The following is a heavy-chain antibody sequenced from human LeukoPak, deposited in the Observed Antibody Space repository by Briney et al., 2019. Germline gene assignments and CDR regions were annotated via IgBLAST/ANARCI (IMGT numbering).Heavy chain of an antibody. CDR1: GFTFSSYS. CDR3: ARHDYGGNSGDY. V-gene: IGHV3-48*02. Sequence: GGSLRLSCAASGFTFSSYSMNWVRQAPGKGLEWVSYIGTSSSIIYYADSVKGRSTISRDNAKNSLYLQMNSLRDEDTAVYYCARHDYGGNSGDYWGQGTLVTVSS. D-gene: IGHD4-23*01. J-gene: IGHJ4*02. CDR2: IGTSSSII.